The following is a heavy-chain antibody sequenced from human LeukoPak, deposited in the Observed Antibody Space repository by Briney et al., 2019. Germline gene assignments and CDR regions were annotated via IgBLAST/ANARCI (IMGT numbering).Heavy chain of an antibody. CDR3: ARSPNYCSSTSCYTARYSYYFDY. Sequence: SETLSLTCTVSGGSISSYYWSWIRQPPGKGLEWIGEINHSGSTNYNPSLKSRVTISVDTSKNQFSLKLSSVTAADTAVYYCARSPNYCSSTSCYTARYSYYFDYWGQGTLVTVSS. CDR1: GGSISSYY. V-gene: IGHV4-34*01. J-gene: IGHJ4*02. CDR2: INHSGST. D-gene: IGHD2-2*02.